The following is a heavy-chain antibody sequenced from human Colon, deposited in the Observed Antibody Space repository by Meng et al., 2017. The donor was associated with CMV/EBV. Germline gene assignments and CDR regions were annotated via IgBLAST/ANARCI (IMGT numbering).Heavy chain of an antibody. V-gene: IGHV3-33*01. CDR3: ARDLAVGRIWFDP. CDR1: GFRFSGYG. CDR2: IWSDGRAT. Sequence: VSGFRFSGYGFHWVRQSPGKGLEWVADIWSDGRATCYADSVSGRFTISRDDFRSTSYLQMNSLRAEDTAVYYCARDLAVGRIWFDPWGQGTLVTVSS. D-gene: IGHD6-19*01. J-gene: IGHJ5*02.